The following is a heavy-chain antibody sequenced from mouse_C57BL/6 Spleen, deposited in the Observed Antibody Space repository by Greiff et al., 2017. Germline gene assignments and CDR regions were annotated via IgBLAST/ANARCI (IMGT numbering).Heavy chain of an antibody. CDR1: GYSITSGYY. V-gene: IGHV3-6*01. Sequence: EVKLMESGPGLVKPSQSLSLTCSVTGYSITSGYYWNWIRQFPGNKLEWMGYISYDGSNNYNPSLKNRISITRDTSKNQFFLKLNSVTTEDTATYYCARAVAAYWGQGTLVTVSA. J-gene: IGHJ3*01. CDR3: ARAVAAY. CDR2: ISYDGSN.